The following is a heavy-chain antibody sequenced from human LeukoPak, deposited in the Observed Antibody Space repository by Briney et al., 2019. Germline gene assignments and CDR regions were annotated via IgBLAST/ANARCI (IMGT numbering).Heavy chain of an antibody. V-gene: IGHV4-39*07. CDR3: AREPPYDFWSGYSYYYYYYMDV. CDR2: IYYSGST. J-gene: IGHJ6*03. Sequence: PGGSLRLSCAASGFTFSSYEMNWVRQAPGKGLEWIGSIYYSGSTYYNPSLKSRVTISVDTSKNQFSLKLSSVTAADTAVYYCAREPPYDFWSGYSYYYYYYMDVWGKGTTVTVSS. CDR1: GFTFSSYE. D-gene: IGHD3-3*01.